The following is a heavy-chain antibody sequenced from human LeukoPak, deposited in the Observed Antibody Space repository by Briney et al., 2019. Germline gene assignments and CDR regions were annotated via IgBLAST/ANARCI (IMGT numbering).Heavy chain of an antibody. CDR1: GFTFSSYW. D-gene: IGHD1-26*01. CDR3: ARAGQVGATGTKY. J-gene: IGHJ4*02. V-gene: IGHV3-7*01. Sequence: GGSLRLSCAASGFTFSSYWMSWVRQAPGKGLEWVANIKQDGSEKYYADSVKGRFTISRDNAKNSLYLQMNSLRAEDTAVYYCARAGQVGATGTKYWGQGTLVTVSS. CDR2: IKQDGSEK.